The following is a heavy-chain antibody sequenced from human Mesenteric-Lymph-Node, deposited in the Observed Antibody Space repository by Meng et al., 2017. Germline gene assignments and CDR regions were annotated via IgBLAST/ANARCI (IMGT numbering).Heavy chain of an antibody. CDR2: INHRGST. CDR3: ARGSTWGSGALNY. D-gene: IGHD7-27*01. J-gene: IGHJ4*02. Sequence: GSLRLSCAVYGGSFSDYFWTWIRQPPGKGLEWIGEINHRGSTYYNPPLKSRVTISEDSSKTQFSLKLTSVTAADTAVYYCARGSTWGSGALNYWGQGTLVTVSS. CDR1: GGSFSDYF. V-gene: IGHV4-34*01.